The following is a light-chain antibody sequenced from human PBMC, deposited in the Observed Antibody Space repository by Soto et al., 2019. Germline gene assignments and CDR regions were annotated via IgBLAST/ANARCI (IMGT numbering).Light chain of an antibody. CDR1: QSITNR. J-gene: IGKJ4*01. CDR3: QQSFSPLTFGGGTPQLT. CDR2: DAS. V-gene: IGKV1-5*01. Sequence: DIQMTQSPSTLSASVGGRVTITCRASQSITNRLACYQQKPGKAPKVLMYDASSLESGVPSRFSGSGFGTDFTHTISSLQPEDFATYYCQQSFSPLTFGGGTPQLTFGGGTKVDIK.